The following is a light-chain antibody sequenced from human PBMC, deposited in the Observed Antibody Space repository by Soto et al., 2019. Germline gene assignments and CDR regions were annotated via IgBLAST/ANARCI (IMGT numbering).Light chain of an antibody. Sequence: DIQMTQSPSSVSATVGDRVTITCRASQAISSWLVWYQQKPGIAPKLLIYAASNLESGVPSRFSGSGSGTDFTLTITSLQPEDFATYYCQQAHSFPITFGQGTRLEI. J-gene: IGKJ5*01. CDR1: QAISSW. CDR2: AAS. CDR3: QQAHSFPIT. V-gene: IGKV1-12*01.